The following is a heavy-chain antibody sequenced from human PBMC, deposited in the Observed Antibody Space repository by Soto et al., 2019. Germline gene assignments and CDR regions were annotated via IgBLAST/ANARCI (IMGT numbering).Heavy chain of an antibody. V-gene: IGHV4-34*01. J-gene: IGHJ4*02. CDR1: GGSFSGYY. D-gene: IGHD3-10*01. CDR2: INHSGST. Sequence: KASETLSLTCAVYGGSFSGYYWSWIRQPPGKGLEWIGEINHSGSTNYNPSLKSRVTISVDTSKNQFSLKLSSVTAADTAVYYCARGGGATYYYGSGSRPNDYWGQGTLVTVSS. CDR3: ARGGGATYYYGSGSRPNDY.